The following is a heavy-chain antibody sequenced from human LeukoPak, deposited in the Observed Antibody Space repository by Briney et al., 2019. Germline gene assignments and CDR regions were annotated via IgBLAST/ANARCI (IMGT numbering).Heavy chain of an antibody. CDR1: GFTFSSYG. V-gene: IGHV3-30*18. Sequence: GRSLRLSCAASGFTFSSYGMHWVRQAPGKGLEWVAVISYDGSNKYYADSVKGRFTISRDNSKNTLYLQMNSLRAEDTAVYYCAKDRELLWFGCFDLWGRGTLVTVSS. D-gene: IGHD3-10*01. CDR3: AKDRELLWFGCFDL. J-gene: IGHJ2*01. CDR2: ISYDGSNK.